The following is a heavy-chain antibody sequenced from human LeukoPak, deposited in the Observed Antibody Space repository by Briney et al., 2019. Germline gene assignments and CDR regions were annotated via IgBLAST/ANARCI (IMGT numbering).Heavy chain of an antibody. CDR3: ARDSGSYLGEDYFDY. D-gene: IGHD1-26*01. Sequence: GASVKVSCKASGYTFTGYYMHWVRQAPGQGLEWMGWINPNSGGTNYAQKFQGRVTMTRDTSISTAYMELSRLRSDDTAVYYCARDSGSYLGEDYFDYWGQGTLVTVSS. J-gene: IGHJ4*02. CDR2: INPNSGGT. CDR1: GYTFTGYY. V-gene: IGHV1-2*02.